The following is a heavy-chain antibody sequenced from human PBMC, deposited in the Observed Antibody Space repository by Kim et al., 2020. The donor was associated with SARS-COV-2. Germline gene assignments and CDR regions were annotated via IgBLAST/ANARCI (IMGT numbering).Heavy chain of an antibody. J-gene: IGHJ4*02. CDR3: ARGHSSGWYVDYFDY. D-gene: IGHD6-19*01. Sequence: DSVKGRFTISRDNSKNTLYLQMNSLRAEDTAVYYCARGHSSGWYVDYFDYWGQGTLVTVSS. V-gene: IGHV3-30*07.